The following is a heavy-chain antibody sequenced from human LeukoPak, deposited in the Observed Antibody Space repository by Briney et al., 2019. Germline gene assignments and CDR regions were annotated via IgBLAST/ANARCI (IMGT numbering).Heavy chain of an antibody. Sequence: SSETLSLTCTVSGGSISSYYWSWIRQPPGKGLEWIGYIHYSGSTNYNPSLKSRVTISVDTSKNQFSLKLSSVTAADTAVYYCARHGEVASTVTTFPGFVDYWGQGTLVTVSS. V-gene: IGHV4-59*08. CDR3: ARHGEVASTVTTFPGFVDY. J-gene: IGHJ4*02. CDR2: IHYSGST. D-gene: IGHD4-17*01. CDR1: GGSISSYY.